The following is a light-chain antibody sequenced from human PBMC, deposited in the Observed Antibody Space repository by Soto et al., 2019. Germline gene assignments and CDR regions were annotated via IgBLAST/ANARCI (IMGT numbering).Light chain of an antibody. V-gene: IGLV2-14*01. CDR2: EVT. CDR1: RRDVGGYNY. Sequence: QLVLTQPASVSGSPGQSITISCTGTRRDVGGYNYVSWYQQYPGKSPKLLIYEVTHRPSGVSNRFSGSKSGNTASLTISGLQAEDEADYDCSSYTISNPRPFVFGTGTKLTVL. CDR3: SSYTISNPRPFV. J-gene: IGLJ1*01.